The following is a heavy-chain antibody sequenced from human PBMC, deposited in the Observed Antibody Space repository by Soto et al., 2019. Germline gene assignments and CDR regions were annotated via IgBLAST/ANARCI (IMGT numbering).Heavy chain of an antibody. J-gene: IGHJ4*02. D-gene: IGHD3-3*01. CDR1: GGSISSGGYS. CDR2: IYHGGST. CDR3: ARVRIGGPSGYSRAHYFDY. V-gene: IGHV4-30-2*01. Sequence: PSETLSLTCAVSGGSISSGGYSWSWIRQPPGKGLEWIGYIYHGGSTYYNPSLKSRVTISVDRSKNQFSLKLSSVTAADTAVYYCARVRIGGPSGYSRAHYFDYWGQGTLVTVSS.